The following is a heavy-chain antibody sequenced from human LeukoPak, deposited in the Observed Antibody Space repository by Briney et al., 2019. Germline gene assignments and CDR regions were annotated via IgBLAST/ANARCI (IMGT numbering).Heavy chain of an antibody. D-gene: IGHD6-13*01. CDR1: GYTFTSYG. V-gene: IGHV1-18*01. J-gene: IGHJ5*02. CDR3: ARDPAYSSSWDWFDP. Sequence: ASVKVSCKASGYTFTSYGISWVRQAPGQGLEWMGWISAYNGNTNYAQKLQGRVTMTTDTSTSTAYMELRGLRSDDTAVYYCARDPAYSSSWDWFDPWGQGTLVTVSS. CDR2: ISAYNGNT.